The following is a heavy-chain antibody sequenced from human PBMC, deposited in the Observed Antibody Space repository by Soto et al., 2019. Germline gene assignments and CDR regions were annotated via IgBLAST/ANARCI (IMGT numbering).Heavy chain of an antibody. D-gene: IGHD2-15*01. CDR2: ISGSGGST. CDR1: GFTFSSYA. J-gene: IGHJ5*02. CDR3: AKSRLMVVAAIYWFDP. V-gene: IGHV3-23*01. Sequence: GGSLRLSCAASGFTFSSYAMSWVRQAPGKGLEWVSAISGSGGSTYYADSVKGRFTISRDNSKNTLYLQMNSLRAEDTAVYYCAKSRLMVVAAIYWFDPWGQGTLVTVSS.